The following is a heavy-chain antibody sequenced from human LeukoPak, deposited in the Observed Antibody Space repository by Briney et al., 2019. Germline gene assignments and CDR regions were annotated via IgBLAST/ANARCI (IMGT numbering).Heavy chain of an antibody. Sequence: PSETLSLTCAVYDGSFSGYYWSWIRQPPGKGLEWIGEINHSGSTNYNPSLKSRVTISVDTSKNQFSLKLSSVTAADTAVYYCARGIGCSGGSCYSYWYFDLWGRGTLVTVSS. CDR2: INHSGST. CDR1: DGSFSGYY. D-gene: IGHD2-15*01. CDR3: ARGIGCSGGSCYSYWYFDL. J-gene: IGHJ2*01. V-gene: IGHV4-34*01.